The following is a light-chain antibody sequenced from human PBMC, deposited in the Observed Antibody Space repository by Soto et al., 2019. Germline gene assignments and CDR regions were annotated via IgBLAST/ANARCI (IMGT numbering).Light chain of an antibody. J-gene: IGLJ2*01. CDR2: ENN. CDR3: GTWDSSRSAVV. Sequence: QSVLTQPPSVSAAPGQKVTISCSGSSSNIGNNYVSWYQQLPGTAPKLLIYENNKQPSGIPDRFSGSKSGTSATLGLTGHQTGDEADYYCGTWDSSRSAVVFGGGTKLTVL. V-gene: IGLV1-51*02. CDR1: SSNIGNNY.